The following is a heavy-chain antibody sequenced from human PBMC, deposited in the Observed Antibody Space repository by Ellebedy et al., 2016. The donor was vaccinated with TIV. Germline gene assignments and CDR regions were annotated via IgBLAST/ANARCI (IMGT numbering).Heavy chain of an antibody. D-gene: IGHD3-10*01. Sequence: ASVKVSCKASGYTFSSYGINWVRQAPGQGLEWMGWITAYNGNTKYAQKFQGRVSMTTDTSTSTAYMELRSLRYDDTALYYCARDLSPMVRGVDAFDIWGQGTMVTVSS. CDR1: GYTFSSYG. J-gene: IGHJ3*02. CDR2: ITAYNGNT. CDR3: ARDLSPMVRGVDAFDI. V-gene: IGHV1-18*01.